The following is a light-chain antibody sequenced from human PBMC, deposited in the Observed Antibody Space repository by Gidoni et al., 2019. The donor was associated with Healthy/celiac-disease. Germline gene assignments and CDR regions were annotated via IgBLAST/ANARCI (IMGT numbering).Light chain of an antibody. CDR3: QKYNSAPLT. CDR2: AAS. J-gene: IGKJ4*01. CDR1: QGVSNY. V-gene: IGKV1-27*01. Sequence: DIQMTQSPSSLSASVGDRVTITCRASQGVSNYLAWYQQKPGKVPKLLIYAASTLQFGVPSRFSGSGSGTDFTLTISGLQPEDVATYFCQKYNSAPLTFGGXTKVEIK.